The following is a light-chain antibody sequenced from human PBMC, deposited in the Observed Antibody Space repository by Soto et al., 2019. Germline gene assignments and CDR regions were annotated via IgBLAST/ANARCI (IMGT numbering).Light chain of an antibody. V-gene: IGKV1-39*01. CDR3: QQSYSSVRT. CDR1: QGISTY. J-gene: IGKJ1*01. Sequence: DIQMTQSPSSLSASVGDRVTITCRASQGISTYLNWYQQKPGKAPKLLIYAASSCPSGVPSRFSGSGSGTDFTLTISSLQPEDFATYYCQQSYSSVRTFGQGTKVEIK. CDR2: AAS.